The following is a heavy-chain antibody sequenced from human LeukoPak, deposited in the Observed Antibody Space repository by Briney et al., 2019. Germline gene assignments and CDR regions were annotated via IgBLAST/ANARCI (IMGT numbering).Heavy chain of an antibody. D-gene: IGHD3-10*01. V-gene: IGHV1-46*01. Sequence: EASVKVSCKASGYTFTSYYMHWVRQAPGQGMEGMGIINTSGGSTSYAQKFQGRVTMTSDTSTSTVYMDLSSLTSEDTAVYYCARVRSRVRGAFDIWGQGTMVTVSS. CDR2: INTSGGST. CDR3: ARVRSRVRGAFDI. CDR1: GYTFTSYY. J-gene: IGHJ3*02.